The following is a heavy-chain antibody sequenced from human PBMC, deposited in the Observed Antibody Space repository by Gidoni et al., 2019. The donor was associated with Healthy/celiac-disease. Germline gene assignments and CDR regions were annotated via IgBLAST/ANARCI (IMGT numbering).Heavy chain of an antibody. CDR1: GYTFTGYY. CDR3: AVTIRMGAYYYGMDV. Sequence: QVQLVQSGAEVKKPGASVKVSCKASGYTFTGYYMHWVRQAPGQGLEWMGWINPNSGGTNYAQKFQGRVTMTRDTSISTAYMELSRLRSDDTAVYYCAVTIRMGAYYYGMDVWGQGTTVTVSS. J-gene: IGHJ6*02. V-gene: IGHV1-2*02. D-gene: IGHD1-26*01. CDR2: INPNSGGT.